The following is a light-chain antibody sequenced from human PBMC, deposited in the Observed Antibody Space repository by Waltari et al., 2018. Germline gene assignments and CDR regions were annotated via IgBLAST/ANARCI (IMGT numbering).Light chain of an antibody. CDR2: LGS. CDR3: MQALQTPLT. CDR1: QSLLYSNGYNY. Sequence: EIVLTQSPLSLPVTPGEPAPISCRSSQSLLYSNGYNYLDWDLQKPGQSPPLLIYLGSNRASGVPDRFSGSGSVTDFTLKITRVEAEEVGVYYCMQALQTPLTFGGGTKVEIK. V-gene: IGKV2-28*01. J-gene: IGKJ4*01.